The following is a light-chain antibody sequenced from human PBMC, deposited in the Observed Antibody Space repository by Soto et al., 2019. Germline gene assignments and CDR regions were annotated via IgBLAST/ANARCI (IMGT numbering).Light chain of an antibody. CDR1: SIDVGGYNY. CDR2: DVN. Sequence: QSPLTQPASVSGSPGQSITISCIGTSIDVGGYNYVSWYQHHPGKAPTLMIYDVNSRPSGVSNPFSGSKSGKKAPLTISGLQAEDEADYYWTSYTSFSTYVFRTGTKVTVL. CDR3: TSYTSFSTYV. J-gene: IGLJ1*01. V-gene: IGLV2-14*03.